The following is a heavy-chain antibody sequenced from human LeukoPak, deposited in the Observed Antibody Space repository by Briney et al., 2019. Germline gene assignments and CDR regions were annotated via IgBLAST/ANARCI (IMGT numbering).Heavy chain of an antibody. Sequence: GESLKISCKSSGYNFASYWISWVRQMPGKGLEWMGRIDPSDSYTNYSPSFQGHVTISADKSISTAYLQWSSLKASDTAMYYCARQYCSGGSCYSTFRFQHWGQGTLVTVSS. CDR2: IDPSDSYT. CDR1: GYNFASYW. V-gene: IGHV5-10-1*01. CDR3: ARQYCSGGSCYSTFRFQH. D-gene: IGHD2-15*01. J-gene: IGHJ1*01.